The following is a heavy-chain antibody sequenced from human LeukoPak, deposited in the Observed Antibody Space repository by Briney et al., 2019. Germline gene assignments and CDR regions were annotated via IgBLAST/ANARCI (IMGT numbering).Heavy chain of an antibody. D-gene: IGHD2-2*01. CDR1: AGSISSGDYY. CDR3: AREAMWVPAAMYDFGM. Sequence: PSQTLSLTSTVSAGSISSGDYYCSWIRQPPGKGLEWIGHIYYSRSTYYNPSLKSRVTISVDTSKNQSSLKLSSVNGADTAVYYCAREAMWVPAAMYDFGMWGRGTRVSVSS. J-gene: IGHJ3*02. CDR2: IYYSRST. V-gene: IGHV4-30-4*08.